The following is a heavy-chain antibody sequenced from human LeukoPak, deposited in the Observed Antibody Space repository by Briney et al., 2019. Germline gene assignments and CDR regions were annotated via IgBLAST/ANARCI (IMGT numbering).Heavy chain of an antibody. V-gene: IGHV3-23*01. CDR3: AGRITGYSSGYVF. CDR2: ISGSAHKI. J-gene: IGHJ4*02. Sequence: GGSLRLSCVGSGFTFSNYAMSWVRQAPGKGLDWVSVISGSAHKIRYADSVRGRFTISRDNSENTVYLQMNNLRGEDAAIYYCAGRITGYSSGYVFWGQGTLVTVSS. CDR1: GFTFSNYA. D-gene: IGHD5-18*01.